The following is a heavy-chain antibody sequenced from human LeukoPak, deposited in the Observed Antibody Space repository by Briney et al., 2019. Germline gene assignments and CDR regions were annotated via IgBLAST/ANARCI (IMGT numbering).Heavy chain of an antibody. J-gene: IGHJ4*02. Sequence: ASVKVSCEASGYTFTNYGFSWVRQAPGQGLEWMGWISANNGHTNYAQKFQGRVTMTTDTSTSTAYMELRSLRSDDTAMYYCARSPMVGPTRVDFWGQGTLVTVSS. D-gene: IGHD1-26*01. V-gene: IGHV1-18*01. CDR1: GYTFTNYG. CDR3: ARSPMVGPTRVDF. CDR2: ISANNGHT.